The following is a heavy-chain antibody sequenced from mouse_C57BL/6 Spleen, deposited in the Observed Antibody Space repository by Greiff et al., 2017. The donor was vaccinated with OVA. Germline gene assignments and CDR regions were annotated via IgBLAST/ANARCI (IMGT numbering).Heavy chain of an antibody. CDR2: ISYDGSN. J-gene: IGHJ2*01. CDR1: GYSITSGYY. D-gene: IGHD2-1*01. Sequence: ESGPGLVKPSQSLSLTCSVTGYSITSGYYWNWIRQFPGNKLEWMGYISYDGSNNYNPSLKNRISITRDTSKNQFFLKLNSVTTEDTATYYCARGYGNFSYYFDYWGQGTTLTVSS. V-gene: IGHV3-6*01. CDR3: ARGYGNFSYYFDY.